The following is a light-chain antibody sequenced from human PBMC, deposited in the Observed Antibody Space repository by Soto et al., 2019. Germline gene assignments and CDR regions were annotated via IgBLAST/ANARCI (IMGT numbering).Light chain of an antibody. CDR3: QQYNTYSSLT. CDR2: DAS. V-gene: IGKV1-5*01. Sequence: DIQMTQSPSTLSASVGDRVTITCRASQSISSWLAWYQQKLGRAPRLLIYDASSLESGVPSRFGGSGYGTEFTFTISSLQPDDFATYYCQQYNTYSSLTFGGGTKVEIK. J-gene: IGKJ4*01. CDR1: QSISSW.